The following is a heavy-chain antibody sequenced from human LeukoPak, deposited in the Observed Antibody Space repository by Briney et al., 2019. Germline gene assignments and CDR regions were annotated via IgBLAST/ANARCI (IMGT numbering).Heavy chain of an antibody. CDR3: AKDILTGYYTSLDY. J-gene: IGHJ4*02. V-gene: IGHV3-23*01. D-gene: IGHD3-9*01. CDR2: ISGSGGST. CDR1: GFTFSSYA. Sequence: PGGSLRLSCAASGFTFSSYAMSWVRQAPGKGLEWVSAISGSGGSTYYADSVKGRFTISRDNSKNTLYLQMSSLRAEDTAVYYCAKDILTGYYTSLDYWGQGTLVTVSS.